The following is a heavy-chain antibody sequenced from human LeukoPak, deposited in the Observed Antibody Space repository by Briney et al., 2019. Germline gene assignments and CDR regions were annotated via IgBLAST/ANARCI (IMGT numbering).Heavy chain of an antibody. J-gene: IGHJ6*03. CDR2: ISGSGGST. V-gene: IGHV3-23*01. CDR1: GFTFSNYG. Sequence: HSGGSLRLSCAASGFTFSNYGMSWVRQAPGKGLEWVSAISGSGGSTNYADSVKGRFTISRDNSKNTLYLQMNSLRAEDTAVYYCAKDPFIAAAGTGYYYMDVWGKGTTVTISS. CDR3: AKDPFIAAAGTGYYYMDV. D-gene: IGHD6-13*01.